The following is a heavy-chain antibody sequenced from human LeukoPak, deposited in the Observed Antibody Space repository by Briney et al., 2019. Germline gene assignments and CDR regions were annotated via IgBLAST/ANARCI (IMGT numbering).Heavy chain of an antibody. J-gene: IGHJ4*02. D-gene: IGHD6-13*01. CDR2: IYSGGST. CDR3: ARGSSSWYYFDY. Sequence: GGSLRLSCAASGFTVSTNYMSWVRQAPGKGLEWVSVIYSGGSTYYADSVKGRFTISRDDSKNTLYLQMNSLRAEDTAVYYCARGSSSWYYFDYWGQGTLVTVSS. V-gene: IGHV3-53*01. CDR1: GFTVSTNY.